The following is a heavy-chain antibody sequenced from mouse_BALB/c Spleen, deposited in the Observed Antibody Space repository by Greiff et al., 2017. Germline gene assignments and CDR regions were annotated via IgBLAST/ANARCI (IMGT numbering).Heavy chain of an antibody. V-gene: IGHV1S34*01. CDR3: ARSGLITTVVDYWYFDV. Sequence: LVKTGASVKISCKASGYSFTGYYMHWVKQSHGKSLEWIGYISCYNGATSYNQKFKGKATFTVDTSSSTAYMQFNSLTSEDSAVYYCARSGLITTVVDYWYFDVWGAGTTVTVSS. D-gene: IGHD1-1*01. J-gene: IGHJ1*01. CDR2: ISCYNGAT. CDR1: GYSFTGYY.